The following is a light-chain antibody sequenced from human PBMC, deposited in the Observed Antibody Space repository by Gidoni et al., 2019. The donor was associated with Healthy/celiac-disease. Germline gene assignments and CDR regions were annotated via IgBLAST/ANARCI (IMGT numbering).Light chain of an antibody. V-gene: IGKV1-9*01. CDR2: AAS. CDR1: QGISSY. CDR3: QQLNSYPPLT. J-gene: IGKJ4*01. Sequence: DIQLTPSPSFLSASVGDRVTITCRASQGISSYLAWYQQNPGKAPKRLIYAASTLQRGVPSRLSGSGSGTEFTLTISSLQPEDFATYYCQQLNSYPPLTFGGGTKVEIK.